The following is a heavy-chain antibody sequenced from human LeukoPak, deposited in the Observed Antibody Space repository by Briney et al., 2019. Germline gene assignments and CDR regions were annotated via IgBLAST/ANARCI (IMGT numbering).Heavy chain of an antibody. CDR1: GGSFSGYY. J-gene: IGHJ5*02. D-gene: IGHD2-8*01. Sequence: SETLSLTCAVYGGSFSGYYWSWIRQPPGKGLEWIGEINHSGSTDYNPSLKSRVTISVDTSKNQFSLKLSSVTAADTAVYYCASLGYCTNGVCWNWFDPWGQGTLVTVSS. CDR2: INHSGST. CDR3: ASLGYCTNGVCWNWFDP. V-gene: IGHV4-34*01.